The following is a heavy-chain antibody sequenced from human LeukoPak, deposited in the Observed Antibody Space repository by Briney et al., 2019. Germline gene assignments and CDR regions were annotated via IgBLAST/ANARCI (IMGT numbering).Heavy chain of an antibody. CDR1: GGTFSSYA. D-gene: IGHD4-11*01. Sequence: GSSVKVSCKASGGTFSSYAISWVRQAPGQGLEWMGGIIPIFGTANYAQKFQGRVTITTDESTSTAYMELSSLRSEDTAVYYCASHDYTGDYYYYYYMDVWGKGTTVTVSS. J-gene: IGHJ6*03. V-gene: IGHV1-69*05. CDR3: ASHDYTGDYYYYYYMDV. CDR2: IIPIFGTA.